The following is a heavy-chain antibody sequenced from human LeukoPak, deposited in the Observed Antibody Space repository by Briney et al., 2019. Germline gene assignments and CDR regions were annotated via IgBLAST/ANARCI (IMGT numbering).Heavy chain of an antibody. V-gene: IGHV1-18*01. CDR3: ARVDRDYYYYGMDV. Sequence: ASVKVSCKASGYTFTSYGISWVRQAPGQGLEWMGWISAYNGNTNYAQKLQGRVTMTTDTSMSTAYMELRSLRSDDTAVYYCARVDRDYYYYGMDVWGQGTTVTVSS. J-gene: IGHJ6*02. D-gene: IGHD3/OR15-3a*01. CDR1: GYTFTSYG. CDR2: ISAYNGNT.